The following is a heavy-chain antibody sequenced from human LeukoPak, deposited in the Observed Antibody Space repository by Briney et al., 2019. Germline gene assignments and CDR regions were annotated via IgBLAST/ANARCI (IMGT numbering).Heavy chain of an antibody. CDR3: ARDPSNTSGRYTYFDY. D-gene: IGHD3-16*02. CDR1: GYTFTSHG. Sequence: ASVKVSCKTYGYTFTSHGISWVRQAPGQGLEWMGWISAFNGETHYAQNLQGRVTMTTGTSTSTAYMELRSLRSDDTAVYYCARDPSNTSGRYTYFDYWGQGTLVTVSS. CDR2: ISAFNGET. V-gene: IGHV1-18*01. J-gene: IGHJ4*02.